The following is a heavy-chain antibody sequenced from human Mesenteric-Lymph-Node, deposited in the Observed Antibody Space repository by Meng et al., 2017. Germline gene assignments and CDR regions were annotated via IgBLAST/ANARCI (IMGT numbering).Heavy chain of an antibody. CDR1: GGSIISSNW. V-gene: IGHV4-4*02. D-gene: IGHD6-19*01. CDR2: IYHGGSA. J-gene: IGHJ4*02. Sequence: QMKLQEAGPGRGRPSGTLSRTGAVSGGSIISSNWWSWVRQPPGKGLEWIGEIYHGGSANYNTSLTNRVTMSVDKSKNHFSLQLTSVTAADTAVYYCASHVIVTGKRGFDFWGQGILVTVSS. CDR3: ASHVIVTGKRGFDF.